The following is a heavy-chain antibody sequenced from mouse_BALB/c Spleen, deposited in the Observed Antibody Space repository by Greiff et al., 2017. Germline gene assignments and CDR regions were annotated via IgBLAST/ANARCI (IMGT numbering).Heavy chain of an antibody. J-gene: IGHJ3*01. CDR1: GYTFTSYW. Sequence: QVQLQQPGAELVKPGASVKMSCKASGYTFTSYWMHWVKQRPGQGLEWIGVIDPSDSYTSYNQKFKGKATLTVDTSSSTAYMQLSSLTSEDSAVYYCTREEDMRLRPGFAYWGQGTLVTVSA. V-gene: IGHV1S127*01. CDR2: IDPSDSYT. D-gene: IGHD2-4*01. CDR3: TREEDMRLRPGFAY.